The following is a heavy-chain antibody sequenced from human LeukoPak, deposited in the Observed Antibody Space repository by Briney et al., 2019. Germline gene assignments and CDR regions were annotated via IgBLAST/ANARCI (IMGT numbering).Heavy chain of an antibody. CDR1: GYTFSIYG. CDR2: ISAYNGNT. Sequence: ASVKVSFKASGYTFSIYGISWVRQAPGQGREWMGWISAYNGNTNYAQKLQGRVTITTDTSTSTAYMELRSLRSDDTAVYYCARGSDYYGSGSYKSWFDPWGQGTLVTVSS. J-gene: IGHJ5*02. D-gene: IGHD3-10*01. CDR3: ARGSDYYGSGSYKSWFDP. V-gene: IGHV1-18*04.